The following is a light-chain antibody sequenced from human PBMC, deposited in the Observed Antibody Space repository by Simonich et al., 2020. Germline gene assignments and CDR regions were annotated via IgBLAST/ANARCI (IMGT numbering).Light chain of an antibody. CDR3: MQSIQLPRPMYT. J-gene: IGKJ2*01. V-gene: IGKV2D-29*02. CDR2: EVS. Sequence: DIVMTQTPLSLSVTPGQPASISCKSSQSLLHRYGKTSLYWYMQKQGQSPQILIYEVSNRFSGVPDRFSGSGSGTNFTLKISRVEAEDVGVYYCMQSIQLPRPMYTFGQGTKLEIK. CDR1: QSLLHRYGKTS.